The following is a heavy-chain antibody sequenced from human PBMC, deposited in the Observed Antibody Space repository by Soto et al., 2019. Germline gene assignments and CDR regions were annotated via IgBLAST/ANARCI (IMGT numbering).Heavy chain of an antibody. J-gene: IGHJ4*02. V-gene: IGHV4-59*01. CDR2: IYYSGST. CDR1: GGSISTYY. CDR3: VREFTSWFDY. D-gene: IGHD2-2*01. Sequence: PSDTLSLTCTVSGGSISTYYWSWIRQPPGKGLEWIGYIYYSGSTNYNPSLKSRVTISVDTSKNQFSLKLSSVTAADTAVYYCVREFTSWFDYWGQGTLVTVSS.